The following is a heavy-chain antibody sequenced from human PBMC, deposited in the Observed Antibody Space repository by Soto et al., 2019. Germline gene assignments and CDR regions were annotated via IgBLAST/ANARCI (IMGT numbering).Heavy chain of an antibody. Sequence: PGGSLRLSCVDSGFSFRTYPMHWVRQAPGKGLEWVALISYDGSGTSYADSVKGRFTISRDNSKSTLYLQLDSLRPEDTAMYYCTTSSGYLNYFDYWGQGTLVTVS. CDR1: GFSFRTYP. D-gene: IGHD3-22*01. CDR3: TTSSGYLNYFDY. V-gene: IGHV3-30*01. J-gene: IGHJ4*02. CDR2: ISYDGSGT.